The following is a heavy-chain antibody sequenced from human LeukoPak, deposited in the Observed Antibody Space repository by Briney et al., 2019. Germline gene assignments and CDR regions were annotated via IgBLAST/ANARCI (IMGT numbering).Heavy chain of an antibody. CDR3: ARGFYGGASLGY. D-gene: IGHD3-3*01. V-gene: IGHV4-59*01. J-gene: IGHJ4*02. CDR1: GGSISSYY. Sequence: SETLSLTCTVSGGSISSYYWSWIRQPPGKGLDWIGYIYYSGSTNYNPSLKSRVTISVDTTKNQFPLKLSSVTAADTAVYYCARGFYGGASLGYWGQGTLVAVSS. CDR2: IYYSGST.